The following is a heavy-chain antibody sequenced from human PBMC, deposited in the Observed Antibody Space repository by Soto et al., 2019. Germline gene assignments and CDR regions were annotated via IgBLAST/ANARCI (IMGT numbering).Heavy chain of an antibody. D-gene: IGHD6-13*01. CDR2: ISYDGSNK. CDR3: AKQGSSSWYYFDS. J-gene: IGHJ4*02. CDR1: GFTFSIYA. Sequence: GGSLRLSCAASGFTFSIYAMHWVRQAPGKGLEWVAVISYDGSNKYYADSVKGRFTISRDNSKNTLYLQMNSLRAEDMAVYYCAKQGSSSWYYFDSWGQGTLVTSPQ. V-gene: IGHV3-30-3*02.